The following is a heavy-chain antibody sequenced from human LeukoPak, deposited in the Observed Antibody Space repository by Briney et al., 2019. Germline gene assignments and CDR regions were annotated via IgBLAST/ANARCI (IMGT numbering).Heavy chain of an antibody. CDR2: INHSGST. J-gene: IGHJ4*02. CDR1: GGSFSGYY. D-gene: IGHD6-6*01. CDR3: ARGLAARTSPLGY. Sequence: SSETLSLTCAVYGGSFSGYYWSWIRQPPGKGLEWIGEINHSGSTNYNPSLKSRVTISVDTSKNQFSLKLSSVTAADTAVYYCARGLAARTSPLGYWGQGTLVTVSS. V-gene: IGHV4-34*01.